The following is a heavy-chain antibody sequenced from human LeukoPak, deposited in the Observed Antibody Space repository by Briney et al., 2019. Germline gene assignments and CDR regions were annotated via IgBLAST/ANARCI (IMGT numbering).Heavy chain of an antibody. CDR1: GGTFSSYA. D-gene: IGHD6-19*01. V-gene: IGHV1-69*13. Sequence: ASVKVSCKASGGTFSSYAISWVRQAPGQGLEWMGGIIPIFGTANYAQKFQGRATITADESTSTAYMELSSLRSEDTAVYYCARGVIAVAGNAFDIWGQGTMVTVSS. CDR2: IIPIFGTA. CDR3: ARGVIAVAGNAFDI. J-gene: IGHJ3*02.